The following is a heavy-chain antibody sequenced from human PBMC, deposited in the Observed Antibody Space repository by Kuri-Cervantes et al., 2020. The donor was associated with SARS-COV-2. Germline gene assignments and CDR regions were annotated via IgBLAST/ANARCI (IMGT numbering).Heavy chain of an antibody. CDR3: ARDKEWLLYYYYYYYMDV. Sequence: GESLKISCAASGFTFSSYAMHWVRQAPGKGLEWVAVISYDGSNKYYADSVKGRFTTSRDNSKNTLYLQMISLRAEDTAVYYCARDKEWLLYYYYYYYMDVWGKGTTVTVSS. CDR1: GFTFSSYA. CDR2: ISYDGSNK. V-gene: IGHV3-30*04. J-gene: IGHJ6*03. D-gene: IGHD3-3*01.